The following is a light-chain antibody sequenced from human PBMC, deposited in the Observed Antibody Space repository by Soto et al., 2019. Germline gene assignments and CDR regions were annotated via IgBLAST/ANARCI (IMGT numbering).Light chain of an antibody. Sequence: DFQMTQSPSSLSASVGDRVTITCRASQGIGNYLAWYQQKPGKVPKLLILAASTLQSGGPSRFTGSGSGTESTLTISILQPEDLATYYCQNHNSAPWTFGQGTKVEV. V-gene: IGKV1-27*01. CDR2: AAS. CDR1: QGIGNY. CDR3: QNHNSAPWT. J-gene: IGKJ1*01.